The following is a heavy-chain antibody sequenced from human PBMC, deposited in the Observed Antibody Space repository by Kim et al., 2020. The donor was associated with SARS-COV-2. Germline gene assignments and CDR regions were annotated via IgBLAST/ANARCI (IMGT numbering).Heavy chain of an antibody. J-gene: IGHJ6*02. CDR2: ISSSSSYI. D-gene: IGHD3-3*01. Sequence: GGSLRLSCAASGFTFSSYSMNWVRQAPGKGLEWVSSISSSSSYIYYADSVKGRFTISRDNAKNSLYLQMNSLRAEDTAVYYCARDYRSYYDFWSGYYTFDYYYYGMDVWGQGTTVTVSS. CDR3: ARDYRSYYDFWSGYYTFDYYYYGMDV. V-gene: IGHV3-21*01. CDR1: GFTFSSYS.